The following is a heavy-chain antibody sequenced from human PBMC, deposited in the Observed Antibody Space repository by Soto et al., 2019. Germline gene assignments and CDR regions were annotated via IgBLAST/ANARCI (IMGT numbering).Heavy chain of an antibody. Sequence: SETLYLTCTFSCGSIISTSSYWGWIRQPPGKGMEWIGSIYYSGSTYYSPSLKSRVTISVDTSKNQFSLKLSSVTAADTAVYYCARHAFSSSGWPGRYYFDYWGQGTLVTVSS. CDR1: CGSIISTSSY. CDR2: IYYSGST. J-gene: IGHJ4*02. V-gene: IGHV4-39*01. CDR3: ARHAFSSSGWPGRYYFDY. D-gene: IGHD6-19*01.